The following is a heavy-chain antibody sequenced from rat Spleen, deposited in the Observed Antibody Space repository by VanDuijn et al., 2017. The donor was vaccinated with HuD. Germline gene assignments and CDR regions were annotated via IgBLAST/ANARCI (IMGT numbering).Heavy chain of an antibody. CDR2: ITNAAGKV. D-gene: IGHD4-3*01. J-gene: IGHJ3*01. V-gene: IGHV5-31*01. Sequence: EVQLVESGGGLVQPGRSLKLSCVASGFTFNNYWMTWIRQAPGKGLEWVASITNAAGKVHYPDSVKGRFTISRDTAQNTLYLQMNSPTSEDTATYYCTSPYTSGQKFPFAYWGQGTLVTVSS. CDR1: GFTFNNYW. CDR3: TSPYTSGQKFPFAY.